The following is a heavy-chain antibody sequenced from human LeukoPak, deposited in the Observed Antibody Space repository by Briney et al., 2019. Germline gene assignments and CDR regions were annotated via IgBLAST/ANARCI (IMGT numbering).Heavy chain of an antibody. V-gene: IGHV3-23*01. CDR2: ISGSGGST. CDR1: GFTFSSYA. Sequence: PGGSLRLSCAASGFTFSSYAMSWVRQAPGKGLEWVSAISGSGGSTYYADSVKGRFTISRDNSKNTLYLQMNSLRAEDTAVYYCAREYHSNSGQYYFDYWGQGTLVTVSS. D-gene: IGHD6-13*01. J-gene: IGHJ4*02. CDR3: AREYHSNSGQYYFDY.